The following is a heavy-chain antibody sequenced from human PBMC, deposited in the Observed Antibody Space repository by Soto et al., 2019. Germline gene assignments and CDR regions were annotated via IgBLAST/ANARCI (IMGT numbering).Heavy chain of an antibody. D-gene: IGHD3-3*01. CDR2: ISGSGGST. Sequence: GGSLRLSCAASGFTFSSYAMSWVRQAPGKGLEWVSAISGSGGSTYYADSVKGRFTISRDNSKNTLYLQMNSLRAEDTAVYYCAKGVTIFGVVIKFDYWGQGTLVTVSS. V-gene: IGHV3-23*01. CDR3: AKGVTIFGVVIKFDY. J-gene: IGHJ4*02. CDR1: GFTFSSYA.